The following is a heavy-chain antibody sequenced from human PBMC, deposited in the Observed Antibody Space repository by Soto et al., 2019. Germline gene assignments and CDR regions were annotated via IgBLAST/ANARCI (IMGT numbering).Heavy chain of an antibody. J-gene: IGHJ6*02. CDR2: IIPIFGTA. Sequence: QVQLVQSGAEVKKPGSSVKVSCKASGGTFSSYAISWVRQAPGQGLEWMGGIIPIFGTANYAQKFQGRVTITADESTSTAYMELSSLRSEDTAVYYCARGATYCGGDCYPLWSGVDVWGQGTTVTVSS. CDR1: GGTFSSYA. V-gene: IGHV1-69*12. D-gene: IGHD2-21*02. CDR3: ARGATYCGGDCYPLWSGVDV.